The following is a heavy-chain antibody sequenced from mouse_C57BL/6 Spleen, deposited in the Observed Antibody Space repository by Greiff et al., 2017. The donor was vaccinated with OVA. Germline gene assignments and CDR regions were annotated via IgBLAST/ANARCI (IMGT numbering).Heavy chain of an antibody. D-gene: IGHD4-1*01. V-gene: IGHV1-4*01. J-gene: IGHJ2*01. CDR2: IHPSSGYT. CDR1: GYTFTSYT. Sequence: QVQLQQSGAELAKPGASVKMSCKASGYTFTSYTMHWVKQRPGQGLEWIGYIHPSSGYTKYNQKFKDKATLTVDKSSSTAYMQLSSLTSEDSAVYYCVPGYFDYWGQGTTLTVSS. CDR3: VPGYFDY.